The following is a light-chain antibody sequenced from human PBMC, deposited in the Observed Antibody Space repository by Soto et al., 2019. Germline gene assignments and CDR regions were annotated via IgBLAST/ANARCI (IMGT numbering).Light chain of an antibody. Sequence: QSVLTQPPSVSAAPGQKVTISCSGSNSNIGNNYVSWFQQLPGTAPRLLICEKTMRPSGIPDRFSASKSGTSATLGITGLQTGDEADYYCGAWDSSLSAGVFGGGTKLTVL. CDR2: EKT. CDR3: GAWDSSLSAGV. V-gene: IGLV1-51*02. CDR1: NSNIGNNY. J-gene: IGLJ3*02.